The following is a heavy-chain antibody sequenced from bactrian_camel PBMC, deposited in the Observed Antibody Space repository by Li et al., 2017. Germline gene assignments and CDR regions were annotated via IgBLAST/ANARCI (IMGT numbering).Heavy chain of an antibody. V-gene: IGHV3S1*01. Sequence: HVQLVESGGASVQAGETLRLSCAPSGLSVSDFSMAWFRQSPGKEREGVASLYTGGGSTYYTDSAKGRFTISRDDAKNTVFLQLNSLKTEDTAKYYCTPGVYWGQGTQVTVS. CDR2: LYTGGGST. J-gene: IGHJ4*01. D-gene: IGHD5*01. CDR1: GLSVSDFS. CDR3: TPGVY.